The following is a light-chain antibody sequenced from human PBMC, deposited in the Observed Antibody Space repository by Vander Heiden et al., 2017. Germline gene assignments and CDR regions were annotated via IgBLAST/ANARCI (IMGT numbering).Light chain of an antibody. CDR1: SGINVASYR. Sequence: AVLTQPSSLSASPGASASLTCTFPSGINVASYRIYWYQQRPGSPPQYLLNYKYDSDQHQGSGVPSRFSGSQDSSANAWILLISGLQSEDEADYYCLIWHNSGWVGGGGT. CDR3: LIWHNSGWV. V-gene: IGLV5-45*02. CDR2: YKYDSDQ. J-gene: IGLJ3*02.